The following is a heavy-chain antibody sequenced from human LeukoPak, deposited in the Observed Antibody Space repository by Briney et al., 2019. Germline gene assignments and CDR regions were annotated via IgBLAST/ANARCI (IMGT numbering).Heavy chain of an antibody. CDR2: ITGSGDTT. J-gene: IGHJ4*02. V-gene: IGHV3-23*01. CDR1: GFIFRNYA. Sequence: GGSLRLSCAASGFIFRNYAMSWVRQAPGKGLEWVSAITGSGDTTYYADSVKGRFTISRDNSKNTLYVEMNTLRAEDTAVYYCAKWRDYDILTGYYVSDFWGQGTLVTVSS. CDR3: AKWRDYDILTGYYVSDF. D-gene: IGHD3-9*01.